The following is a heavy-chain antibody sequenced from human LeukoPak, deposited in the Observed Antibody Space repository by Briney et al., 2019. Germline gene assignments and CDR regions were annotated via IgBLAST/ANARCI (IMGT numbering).Heavy chain of an antibody. CDR3: ARGGRYSYGSRYIFDY. J-gene: IGHJ4*02. Sequence: SETLSLTCAVYGGSFSGYYWSWIRQPPGKGLEWIGEINHSGSTNYNPSLKSRVTISVDTSKNQFSLKLSSVTAADAAVYYCARGGRYSYGSRYIFDYWGQGTLVTVSS. CDR1: GGSFSGYY. V-gene: IGHV4-34*01. D-gene: IGHD5-18*01. CDR2: INHSGST.